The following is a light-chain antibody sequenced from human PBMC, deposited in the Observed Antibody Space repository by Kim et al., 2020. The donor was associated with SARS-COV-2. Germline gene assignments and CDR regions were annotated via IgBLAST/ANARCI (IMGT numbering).Light chain of an antibody. CDR2: GAS. CDR3: QQLRT. J-gene: IGKJ1*01. Sequence: EIVLTQSPGTLSLSPVERATLSCRASQSVSSSYLAWYQQKPGQAPRLLIYGASSRATGIPDRFSGSGSGTDFTLTISRLEPEDFAVYYCQQLRTFGQGTKVDIK. V-gene: IGKV3-20*01. CDR1: QSVSSSY.